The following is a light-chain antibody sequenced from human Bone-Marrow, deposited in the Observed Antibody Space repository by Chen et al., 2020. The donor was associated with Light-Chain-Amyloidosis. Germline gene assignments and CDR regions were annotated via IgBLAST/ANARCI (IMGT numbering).Light chain of an antibody. J-gene: IGKJ2*01. CDR3: QQSVGSPYT. Sequence: DIQMTQSPSSLTASVGDRVTISCRASQSIGTYLNWYQQKAGKAPKFLIYAASTLHSGVPSRFRGSGSSTDFTLTITSLQPEDFATYYCQQSVGSPYTLGQGTRIEIK. CDR2: AAS. CDR1: QSIGTY. V-gene: IGKV1-39*01.